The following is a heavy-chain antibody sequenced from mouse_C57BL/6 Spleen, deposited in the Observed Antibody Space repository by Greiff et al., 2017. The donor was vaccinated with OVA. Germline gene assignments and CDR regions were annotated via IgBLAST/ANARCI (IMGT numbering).Heavy chain of an antibody. D-gene: IGHD3-2*02. V-gene: IGHV1-64*01. CDR1: GYTFTSYW. J-gene: IGHJ2*01. CDR3: ARWVDSSGYAYYFDY. Sequence: QVQLQQPGAELVKPGASVKLSCKASGYTFTSYWMHWVKQRPGQGLEWIGMIHPNSGSTNYNEKFKSKATLTVDKSSSTAYMQLSSLTSEDSAVYFCARWVDSSGYAYYFDYWGQGTTLTVSS. CDR2: IHPNSGST.